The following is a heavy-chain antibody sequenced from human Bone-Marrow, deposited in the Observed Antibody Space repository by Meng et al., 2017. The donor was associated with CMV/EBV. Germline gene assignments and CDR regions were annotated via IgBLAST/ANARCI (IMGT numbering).Heavy chain of an antibody. Sequence: GESLKISCKGSGYSFTSYWIGWVRQMPGKGLEWMGIIYPGDSDTRYSPSFQGQVTISADKSIRTAYLQWSSLKASDTAMYYGAYCSGGNGYYYGMDVWGQGTTVTVSS. D-gene: IGHD3-16*01. CDR2: IYPGDSDT. V-gene: IGHV5-51*01. CDR3: AYCSGGNGYYYGMDV. J-gene: IGHJ6*02. CDR1: GYSFTSYW.